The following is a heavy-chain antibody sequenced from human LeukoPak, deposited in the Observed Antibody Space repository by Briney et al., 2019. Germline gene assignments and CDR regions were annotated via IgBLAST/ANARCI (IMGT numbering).Heavy chain of an antibody. Sequence: SETLSLTCAVYGGSFSSYYWTWIRQPPGKGLEWIGEINHSGSTNYNPSLKSRVTISVDTSKNQFSLKLSSVTAADTAVYYCVMSWGTGRTLDYWGQGTLVTVSS. CDR3: VMSWGTGRTLDY. CDR1: GGSFSSYY. CDR2: INHSGST. D-gene: IGHD1-1*01. V-gene: IGHV4-34*01. J-gene: IGHJ4*02.